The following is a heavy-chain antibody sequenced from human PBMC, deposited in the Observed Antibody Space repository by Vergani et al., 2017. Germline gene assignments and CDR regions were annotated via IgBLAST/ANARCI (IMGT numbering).Heavy chain of an antibody. CDR3: ARHQQLDY. V-gene: IGHV3-30*04. J-gene: IGHJ4*02. CDR2: ISYDGSSK. D-gene: IGHD2-2*01. Sequence: QVQLVESGGGVVQPGRSLRLSCAVSGFTFSNYAMHWVRQAPGKGLEWVAVISYDGSSKYYADSVKGRFTISRDNSKNTLYLQMSSLRADDTAVYYCARHQQLDYWGQGTLVTVSS. CDR1: GFTFSNYA.